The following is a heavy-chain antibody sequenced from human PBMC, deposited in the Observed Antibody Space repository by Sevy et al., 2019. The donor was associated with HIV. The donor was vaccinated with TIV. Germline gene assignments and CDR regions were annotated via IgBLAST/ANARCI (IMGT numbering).Heavy chain of an antibody. D-gene: IGHD2-8*01. CDR3: CTEGNVLLAEGWGHWFDP. CDR1: GFTFNNAW. V-gene: IGHV3-15*01. Sequence: GGSLRLSCAASGFTFNNAWMSWVRQAPGKGLEWIGRIKIKPDGGTTDYAAPVKGRFTISRDDSKNTLYLQMNSLKTEDTAVYYCCTEGNVLLAEGWGHWFDPWGQGTLVTVSS. J-gene: IGHJ5*02. CDR2: IKIKPDGGTT.